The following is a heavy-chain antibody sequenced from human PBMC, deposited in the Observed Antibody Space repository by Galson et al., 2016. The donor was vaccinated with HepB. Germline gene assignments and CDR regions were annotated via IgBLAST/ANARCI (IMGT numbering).Heavy chain of an antibody. CDR2: ISSGSSYI. CDR3: ARVREQQLLDAFDI. J-gene: IGHJ3*02. D-gene: IGHD6-13*01. CDR1: GFTFTRYN. V-gene: IGHV3-21*01. Sequence: SLRLSCATSGFTFTRYNMNWVRQAPGKGLEWVSSISSGSSYIYYAVSVKGRFTISRDNVKKSLYLQMNSLRPEDTAVYYCARVREQQLLDAFDIWGQGTMVTVSS.